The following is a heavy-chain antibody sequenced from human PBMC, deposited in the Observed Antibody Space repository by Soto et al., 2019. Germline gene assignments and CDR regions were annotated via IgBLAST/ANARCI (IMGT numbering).Heavy chain of an antibody. CDR1: GGSLSGYY. D-gene: IGHD5-12*01. V-gene: IGHV4-34*01. CDR2: VKDGGHT. J-gene: IGHJ4*02. CDR3: ARGQEGVVATH. Sequence: QVQLQQWGAGLLKPSETLSLNCAVTGGSLSGYYWSWIRQPPGKGLEWIVEVKDGGHTNYSPSLRGRVTLSSDTSNNQFALRLNSVTAADTGVYYCARGQEGVVATHWDQGSLVTVSS.